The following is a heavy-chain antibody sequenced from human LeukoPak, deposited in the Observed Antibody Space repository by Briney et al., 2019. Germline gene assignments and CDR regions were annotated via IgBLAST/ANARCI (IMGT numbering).Heavy chain of an antibody. CDR2: IPYDGTYK. CDR3: AKDYGSGSYFYDY. D-gene: IGHD3-10*01. Sequence: GGSLRLSCAASGFSFTSYGMHWVRQAPGKGLEWVAFIPYDGTYKYYADSVKGRFTIYRDNSKNTLYLQMNSLRPEDTAGYYCAKDYGSGSYFYDYCGQGTLVTVSS. V-gene: IGHV3-30*02. CDR1: GFSFTSYG. J-gene: IGHJ4*02.